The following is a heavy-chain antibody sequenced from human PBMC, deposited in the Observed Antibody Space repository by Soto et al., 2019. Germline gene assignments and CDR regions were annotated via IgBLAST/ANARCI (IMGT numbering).Heavy chain of an antibody. D-gene: IGHD3-22*01. CDR3: ARGAGTYYYDSSGYYYPYYFDY. Sequence: GFSVKVSCKASGYTFTGYYMYWVRLAPGPGLEWMGWINHNSGGTNYAQKSQGWVTMTRATSISTAYMELSRLRSDDTAVYYCARGAGTYYYDSSGYYYPYYFDYWGQGTLVTVSS. J-gene: IGHJ4*02. CDR2: INHNSGGT. CDR1: GYTFTGYY. V-gene: IGHV1-2*04.